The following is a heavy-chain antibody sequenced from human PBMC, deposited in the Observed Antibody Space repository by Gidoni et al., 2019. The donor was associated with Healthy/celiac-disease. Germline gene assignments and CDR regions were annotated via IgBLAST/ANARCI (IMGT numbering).Heavy chain of an antibody. Sequence: QLQLQESGPGLVKPSETLSLTCTVSGGSISSSSYYWGWIRQPPGKGLEWIGSIYYSGSTYYNPSLKSRVTISVDTSKNQFSLKLSSVTAADTAVYYCARLWSYYDFWSGPFDPWGQGTLVTVSS. CDR2: IYYSGST. V-gene: IGHV4-39*01. J-gene: IGHJ5*02. D-gene: IGHD3-3*01. CDR1: GGSISSSSYY. CDR3: ARLWSYYDFWSGPFDP.